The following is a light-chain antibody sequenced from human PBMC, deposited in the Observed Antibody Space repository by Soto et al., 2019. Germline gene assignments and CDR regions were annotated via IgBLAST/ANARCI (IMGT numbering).Light chain of an antibody. Sequence: QSALTQPPSASGSPGQSVTISCTGTSRDVGGYNYVSWYQQHPGKAPKLMIYEVTKRPSGVPDRFSGSKSGNTASLTVSGLQAEDEADYYCSSYSGSNKLLFGGGTKLTVL. V-gene: IGLV2-8*01. J-gene: IGLJ2*01. CDR3: SSYSGSNKLL. CDR2: EVT. CDR1: SRDVGGYNY.